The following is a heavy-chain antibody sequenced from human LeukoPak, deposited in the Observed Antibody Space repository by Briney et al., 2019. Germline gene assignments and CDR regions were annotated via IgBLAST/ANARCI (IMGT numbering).Heavy chain of an antibody. D-gene: IGHD1-26*01. Sequence: PSETLSLTCTVSGGSISSYYWSWIRQPPGKGLEWIGYIYYSGSTNYNPSLKSRVTISVDTSKNQFSLKLSSVTAADTAVYYCARDVGGSYSYDTWGQGTLVTVSS. CDR2: IYYSGST. CDR1: GGSISSYY. V-gene: IGHV4-59*01. CDR3: ARDVGGSYSYDT. J-gene: IGHJ5*02.